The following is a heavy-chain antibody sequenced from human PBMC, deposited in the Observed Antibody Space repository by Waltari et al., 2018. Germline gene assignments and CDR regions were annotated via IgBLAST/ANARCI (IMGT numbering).Heavy chain of an antibody. V-gene: IGHV2-5*01. J-gene: IGHJ4*02. CDR1: GFSLTTSGVG. CDR3: AHTFPQWGSSSWYFDY. D-gene: IGHD6-6*01. Sequence: TTLKGPVPPLVKPTQPLTLPCTSSGFSLTTSGVGVGWIRQPPGKALEWLALIYWNDDKRYSPSLKSRLTITKDTSKNQVVLTMTNMDPVDTATYYCAHTFPQWGSSSWYFDYWGQGTLVTVSS. CDR2: IYWNDDK.